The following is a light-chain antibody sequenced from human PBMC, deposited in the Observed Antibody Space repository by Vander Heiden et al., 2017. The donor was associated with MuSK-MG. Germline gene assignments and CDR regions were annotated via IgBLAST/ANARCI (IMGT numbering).Light chain of an antibody. CDR3: QQNNNWPLWT. V-gene: IGKV3-15*01. CDR2: GAS. CDR1: QSISSN. Sequence: EIVMTQSPATLSVSPGERATLSCRASQSISSNLAWYQQKPGQAPSLLIYGASTRSTGIPARFSGSGYGTEFTLTISSRQSEDFAVYYCQQNNNWPLWTFGQGTKVEIK. J-gene: IGKJ1*01.